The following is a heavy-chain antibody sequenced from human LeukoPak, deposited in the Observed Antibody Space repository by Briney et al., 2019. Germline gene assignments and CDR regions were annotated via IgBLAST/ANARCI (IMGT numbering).Heavy chain of an antibody. V-gene: IGHV3-9*01. CDR2: ISWNSGSI. Sequence: GGSLRLSCAASGFTFDDYAMHWVRQAPGKGLEWVSGISWNSGSIAYADSVKGRFTISRDNAKNSLYLQMNSLRAEDTALYYCAKSPGYGYYYGMDVWDQGTTVTVSS. D-gene: IGHD3-9*01. CDR1: GFTFDDYA. J-gene: IGHJ6*02. CDR3: AKSPGYGYYYGMDV.